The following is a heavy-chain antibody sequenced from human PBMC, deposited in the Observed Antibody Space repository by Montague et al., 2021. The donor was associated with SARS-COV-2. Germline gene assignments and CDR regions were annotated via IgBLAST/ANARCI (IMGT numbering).Heavy chain of an antibody. D-gene: IGHD6-13*01. CDR1: GGSISSSSYY. V-gene: IGHV4-39*02. CDR3: AREEAGDWYFDL. CDR2: IYYRGTT. Sequence: SETLSLTCTVSGGSISSSSYYWGWIRQPPGKGPEWIGSIYYRGTTFYNPSLRSRVTMSVDTSKNQFSLRLRSVTAADTAVFYCAREEAGDWYFDLWGRGTLVTVSS. J-gene: IGHJ2*01.